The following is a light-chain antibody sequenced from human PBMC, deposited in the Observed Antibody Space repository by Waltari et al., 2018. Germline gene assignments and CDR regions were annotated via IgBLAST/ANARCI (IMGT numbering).Light chain of an antibody. Sequence: QSVLTQPPSTSGTPGQTVTISCSGTNSNIGRNSVFWYQQLPGTAPKLLIHRDNQRPSGVPDRFSASKSGTSAALAIRGLRSEDEADYYCAAWDDSLSVTYVFGSGTRVTV. CDR3: AAWDDSLSVTYV. CDR2: RDN. V-gene: IGLV1-47*01. CDR1: NSNIGRNS. J-gene: IGLJ1*01.